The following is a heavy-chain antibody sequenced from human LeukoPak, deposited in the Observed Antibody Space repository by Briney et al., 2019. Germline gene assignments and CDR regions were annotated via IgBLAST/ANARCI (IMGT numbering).Heavy chain of an antibody. V-gene: IGHV5-51*01. D-gene: IGHD2-15*01. CDR2: IYPGDSDT. J-gene: IGHJ6*02. CDR3: ARWTAVPGGSRALVYYYYGMDV. CDR1: GYSFTSYW. Sequence: GESLKISCKGSGYSFTSYWIGWVRQMPGKGLEWMGIIYPGDSDTRYSPSFQAQVTISADKSISTAYLQWRSLKASDTAMYYCARWTAVPGGSRALVYYYYGMDVWGQGTTVTVSS.